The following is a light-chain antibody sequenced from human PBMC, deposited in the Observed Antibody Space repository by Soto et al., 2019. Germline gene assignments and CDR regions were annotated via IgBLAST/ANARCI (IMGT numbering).Light chain of an antibody. V-gene: IGLV2-23*01. Sequence: QSALTQPASVSGSPGQSITISCTGTSSDLGSYKFVSWYQHHPGKAPKLMIYEGSKRPSGVSNRFSGSKSGNTASLTISGLQAEDEADYYCCSYAGSSTLIVGGGTKLTVL. CDR2: EGS. J-gene: IGLJ2*01. CDR1: SSDLGSYKF. CDR3: CSYAGSSTLI.